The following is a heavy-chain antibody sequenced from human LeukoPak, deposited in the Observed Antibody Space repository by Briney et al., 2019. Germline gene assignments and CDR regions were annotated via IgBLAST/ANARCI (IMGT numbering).Heavy chain of an antibody. J-gene: IGHJ5*02. V-gene: IGHV1-2*02. D-gene: IGHD2-21*02. Sequence: ASVKVSCKASGYAFTDYYLHWVRQAPGQGLEWMGWIDPNSGGTKSAQKFQGRVTMTRDTSISTAYMELGRLTSDDTAVYYCARVPTTAWFDPWGQGTLVTVSS. CDR1: GYAFTDYY. CDR3: ARVPTTAWFDP. CDR2: IDPNSGGT.